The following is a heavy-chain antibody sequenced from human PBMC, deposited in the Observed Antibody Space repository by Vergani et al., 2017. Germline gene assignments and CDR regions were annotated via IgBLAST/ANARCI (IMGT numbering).Heavy chain of an antibody. CDR2: IYYSGRT. D-gene: IGHD6-13*01. CDR1: GGSLSSYY. V-gene: IGHV4-59*01. J-gene: IGHJ4*03. CDR3: ARGSTAAGFNY. Sequence: QVQLQESGPGLVKPSETLSLTCTVSGGSLSSYYWSWLRQPPGTGLEWIGYIYYSGRTNYNPSLKSLVTISVDTSKNQFSLELSSVTAADTAVYYCARGSTAAGFNYWGQGTTVTVSS.